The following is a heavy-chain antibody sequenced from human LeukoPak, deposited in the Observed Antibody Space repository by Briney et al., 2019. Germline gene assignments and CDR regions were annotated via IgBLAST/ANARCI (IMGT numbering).Heavy chain of an antibody. CDR3: ARGPYIVVVPAANSWFDP. J-gene: IGHJ5*02. Sequence: TLSLTRTVSGGSISSGSYYWSWIRQPAGKGLEWIGRIYTSGSTNYNPSLKSRFTISVDTSKTQFSLKLSSVTAADTAVYYCARGPYIVVVPAANSWFDPWGQGTLVTVSS. V-gene: IGHV4-61*02. D-gene: IGHD2-2*01. CDR2: IYTSGST. CDR1: GGSISSGSYY.